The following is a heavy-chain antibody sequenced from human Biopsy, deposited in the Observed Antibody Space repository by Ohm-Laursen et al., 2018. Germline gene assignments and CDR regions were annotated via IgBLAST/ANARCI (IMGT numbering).Heavy chain of an antibody. CDR1: GYSFTSYY. D-gene: IGHD6-19*01. Sequence: GASVKVSCKASGYSFTSYYMHWVRQAPGQGLEWMGMINPSGSTTSYPQIFQGRATMTRDTSKSTVYMELSSLRSADTAVYFCARNTGWHGDLYYFDYWGQGTLVTVSS. CDR2: INPSGSTT. V-gene: IGHV1-46*01. CDR3: ARNTGWHGDLYYFDY. J-gene: IGHJ4*02.